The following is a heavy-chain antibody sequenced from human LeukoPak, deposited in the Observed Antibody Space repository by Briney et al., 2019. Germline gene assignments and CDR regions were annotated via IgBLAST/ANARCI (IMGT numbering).Heavy chain of an antibody. D-gene: IGHD6-13*01. Sequence: GGSLRLSCAASGFMFSSYWMSWVRLAPGKGLEWVANIKEDGTETYYVDSVKGRFTISRDNAKNSLYLQMNSLRAEDTALYHCARGAYSSSWYAWGVYDYWGQGTLVTVSS. V-gene: IGHV3-7*03. CDR1: GFMFSSYW. J-gene: IGHJ4*02. CDR2: IKEDGTET. CDR3: ARGAYSSSWYAWGVYDY.